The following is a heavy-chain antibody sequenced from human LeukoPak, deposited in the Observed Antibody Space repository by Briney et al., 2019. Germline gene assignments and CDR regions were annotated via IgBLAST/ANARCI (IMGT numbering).Heavy chain of an antibody. J-gene: IGHJ4*02. Sequence: ASVKVSCKASGYTFTSYGISWVRQAPGQGLEWMGWISAYNGNTNYAQKLQGRVIMTTDTSTSTAYMELRSLRSDDTAVYYCARVITMVRGVIAVVTAIHPPDYWGQGTLVTVSS. CDR2: ISAYNGNT. D-gene: IGHD3-10*01. CDR3: ARVITMVRGVIAVVTAIHPPDY. CDR1: GYTFTSYG. V-gene: IGHV1-18*04.